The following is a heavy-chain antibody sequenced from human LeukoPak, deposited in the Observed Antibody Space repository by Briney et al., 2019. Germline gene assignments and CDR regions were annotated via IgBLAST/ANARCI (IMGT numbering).Heavy chain of an antibody. J-gene: IGHJ4*02. CDR1: GYTLRELS. CDR3: SSSGVEEWQGLHF. V-gene: IGHV1-24*01. D-gene: IGHD3-3*01. CDR2: FDVAETDT. Sequence: ASVKVSCKVSGYTLRELSMHWVRQSRGKGLEWMGGFDVAETDTIYAQKFQGRVTMTEDTSTDTAYMELNSLSSEDTAVYYCSSSGVEEWQGLHFWGQGTLVTVSS.